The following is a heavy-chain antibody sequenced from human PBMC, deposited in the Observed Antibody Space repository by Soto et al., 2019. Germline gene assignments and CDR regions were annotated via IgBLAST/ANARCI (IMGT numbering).Heavy chain of an antibody. V-gene: IGHV4-31*03. J-gene: IGHJ4*02. D-gene: IGHD1-1*01. Sequence: QVQLQESGPGLVKPSQTLSLTCTVSGGSISSGGYYWSCIRQHPGKGLEWIGYIYYNGRTYYNPSLNSRVTISVDTSKNQFALKLSSVTAADTAVDYCARAYINYFDYWGQGTLVTVSS. CDR2: IYYNGRT. CDR1: GGSISSGGYY. CDR3: ARAYINYFDY.